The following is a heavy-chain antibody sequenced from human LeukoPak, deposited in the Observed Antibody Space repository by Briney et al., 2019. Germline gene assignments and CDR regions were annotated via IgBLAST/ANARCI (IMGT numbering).Heavy chain of an antibody. J-gene: IGHJ5*02. V-gene: IGHV4-30-2*01. D-gene: IGHD3-3*01. Sequence: SETLSLTCTVSGGSISSGGYYWSWIRQPPGKGLEWIGYIYHSGSTYYNPSLKSRVTISVDRSKNQFSLKLSSVTAADTAVYYCARATIFGVVITTPYNWFDPWGQGTLVTVSS. CDR3: ARATIFGVVITTPYNWFDP. CDR2: IYHSGST. CDR1: GGSISSGGYY.